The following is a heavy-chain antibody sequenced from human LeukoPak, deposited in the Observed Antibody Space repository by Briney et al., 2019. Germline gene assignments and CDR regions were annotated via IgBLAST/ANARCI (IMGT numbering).Heavy chain of an antibody. Sequence: GGSLRLSRAASGFTFSSYWMHWVRQAPGKGLVWVSRINSDGSSTSYVDSVKGRFTISRDNAKNTLYLQMNSLRAEDTAVYYCARQVVTLSSDAFDIWGQGTMVTVSS. CDR3: ARQVVTLSSDAFDI. CDR1: GFTFSSYW. J-gene: IGHJ3*02. V-gene: IGHV3-74*01. D-gene: IGHD2-21*02. CDR2: INSDGSST.